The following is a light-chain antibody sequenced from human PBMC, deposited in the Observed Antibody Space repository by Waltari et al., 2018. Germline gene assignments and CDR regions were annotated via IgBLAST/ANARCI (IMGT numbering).Light chain of an antibody. CDR1: SGSVSTSFY. CDR2: STN. CDR3: VLYMDSGVWV. J-gene: IGLJ3*02. V-gene: IGLV8-61*01. Sequence: QTVVTQEPSVSVSPGGTVTLTCALSSGSVSTSFYPSWYQQTPGQAPRTLIYSTNTRLSGVPNRFSGSILGNKAALTIAGAQADDEADYYCVLYMDSGVWVFGGGTKLTVL.